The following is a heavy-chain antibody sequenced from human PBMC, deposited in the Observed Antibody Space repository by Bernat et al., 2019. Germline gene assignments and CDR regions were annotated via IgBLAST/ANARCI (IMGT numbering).Heavy chain of an antibody. D-gene: IGHD6-25*01. J-gene: IGHJ4*02. CDR3: AREGWSAMAAAGTGADY. CDR2: IWYDSSNS. CDR1: GFTFSNYG. V-gene: IGHV3-33*01. Sequence: QVQLVESGGGVVHPGTSLRLSCVASGFTFSNYGMHWVRQAPGKGLEWVAVIWYDSSNSYYADSVRGRFTISKDNSKNTLFLQMNSLRTEDTGVYYCAREGWSAMAAAGTGADYWGQGTLVSVSS.